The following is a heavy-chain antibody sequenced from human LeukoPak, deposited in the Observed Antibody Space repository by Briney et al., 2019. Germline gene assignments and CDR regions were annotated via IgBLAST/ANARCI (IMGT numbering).Heavy chain of an antibody. V-gene: IGHV3-23*01. CDR1: GFTFSGYA. CDR2: ISGSGAGT. J-gene: IGHJ4*02. Sequence: GGSLRLSCAASGFTFSGYAMNWVRQAPGKGLEWFSGISGSGAGTYYADSVKGRFTISRDNSKNTLYLQMNSLRADDTAVYYCAKMVREFYTISYYFDYWGQGTLVTVSS. D-gene: IGHD2-8*01. CDR3: AKMVREFYTISYYFDY.